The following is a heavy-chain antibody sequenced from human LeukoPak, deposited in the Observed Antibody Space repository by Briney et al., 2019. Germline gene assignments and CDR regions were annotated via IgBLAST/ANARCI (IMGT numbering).Heavy chain of an antibody. CDR2: MNPNSGNT. CDR1: GYTFTSYD. D-gene: IGHD3-10*01. Sequence: ASVKVSCKASGYTFTSYDINWVRQATGQGLEWMGWMNPNSGNTGYAQKFQGRVTMTRNTSISTAYVELSSLRSEDTAVYYCARRRSVWFGELLLYNWFDPWGQGTLVTVSS. CDR3: ARRRSVWFGELLLYNWFDP. J-gene: IGHJ5*02. V-gene: IGHV1-8*01.